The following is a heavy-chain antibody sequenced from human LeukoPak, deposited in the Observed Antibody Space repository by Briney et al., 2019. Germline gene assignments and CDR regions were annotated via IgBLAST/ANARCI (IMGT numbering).Heavy chain of an antibody. Sequence: GGSLRLSCAASGLTFSTYGMTWVRQAPGKGLEWVSAISGSGASTYYADSVKGRFTISRDNSKNTLYVQMNILRAEDTAAYYCAKPTVVIATLFDYWGQGTLVTVSS. CDR1: GLTFSTYG. J-gene: IGHJ4*02. CDR3: AKPTVVIATLFDY. CDR2: ISGSGAST. V-gene: IGHV3-23*01. D-gene: IGHD2-21*01.